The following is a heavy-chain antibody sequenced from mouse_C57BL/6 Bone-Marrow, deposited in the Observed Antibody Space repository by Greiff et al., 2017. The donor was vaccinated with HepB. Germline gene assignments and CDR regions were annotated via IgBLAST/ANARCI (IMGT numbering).Heavy chain of an antibody. CDR1: GYTFTSYW. CDR2: IDPNSGGT. CDR3: ARRVITTVVAPYFDY. Sequence: QVQLQQPGAELVKPGASVKLSCKASGYTFTSYWMHWVQQRPGRGLEWIGRIDPNSGGTKYNEKFKSQATLTVDKPSSTAYMQHSRLTSEDSAVYDCARRVITTVVAPYFDYWGQGTTLTVSS. V-gene: IGHV1-72*01. D-gene: IGHD1-1*01. J-gene: IGHJ2*01.